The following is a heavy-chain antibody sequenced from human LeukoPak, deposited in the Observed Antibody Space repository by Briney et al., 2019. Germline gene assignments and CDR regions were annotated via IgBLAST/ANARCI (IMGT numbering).Heavy chain of an antibody. D-gene: IGHD3-22*01. CDR2: INYSGTT. V-gene: IGHV4-59*08. CDR3: ARQTEGGHYYDSSGSFDY. Sequence: SETLSLTCIVSGGSISTYYWSWIRQPPGKGLEWIGYINYSGTTKYNPSLKSRVTISVDTSKNQFSLKLSSVTAADTAVYYCARQTEGGHYYDSSGSFDYWGQGTLVTVSS. J-gene: IGHJ4*02. CDR1: GGSISTYY.